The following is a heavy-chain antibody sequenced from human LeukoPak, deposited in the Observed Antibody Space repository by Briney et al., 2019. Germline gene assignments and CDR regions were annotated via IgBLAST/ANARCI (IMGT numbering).Heavy chain of an antibody. CDR3: ARDIHAFDI. Sequence: PGGSLRLSCAASGFTFSNYAMNWVRQAPGKGLEWVAVVWSDEINKYYADSVRGRFTIFRDNSKNALYLQMNSLRAEDTAVYYCARDIHAFDIWGQGTMVTVSS. CDR1: GFTFSNYA. CDR2: VWSDEINK. J-gene: IGHJ3*02. D-gene: IGHD2-21*01. V-gene: IGHV3-33*01.